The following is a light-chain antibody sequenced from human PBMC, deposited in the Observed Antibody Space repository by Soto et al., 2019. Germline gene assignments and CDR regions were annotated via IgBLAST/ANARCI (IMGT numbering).Light chain of an antibody. Sequence: QAVVTQPPSVSAAPGQKVTISCSGSSSNFANNYISWYQQLPGTAPKLLIYDNNKRPSGIPDRFSGSKSGTSATLGITGLQTGDEADYYCGTWDNSLSAGVFGGGTKLTVL. CDR1: SSNFANNY. V-gene: IGLV1-51*01. CDR2: DNN. CDR3: GTWDNSLSAGV. J-gene: IGLJ2*01.